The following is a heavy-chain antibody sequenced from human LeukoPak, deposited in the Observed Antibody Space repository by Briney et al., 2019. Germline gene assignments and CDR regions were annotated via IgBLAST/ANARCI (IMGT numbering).Heavy chain of an antibody. CDR3: ARVGPYSSSPVDY. V-gene: IGHV3-30-3*01. CDR2: ISYGGSNK. D-gene: IGHD6-6*01. CDR1: GFTFSSYA. Sequence: PGGSLRLSCAASGFTFSSYAMHWVRQAPGKGLEWVAVISYGGSNKYYADSVKGRFTISRDNSKNTLYLQMNSLRAEDTAVYYCARVGPYSSSPVDYWGQGTLVTVSS. J-gene: IGHJ4*02.